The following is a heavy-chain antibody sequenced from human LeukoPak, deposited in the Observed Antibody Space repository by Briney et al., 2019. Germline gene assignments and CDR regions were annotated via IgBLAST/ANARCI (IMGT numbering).Heavy chain of an antibody. J-gene: IGHJ3*02. V-gene: IGHV4-59*01. D-gene: IGHD3-22*01. Sequence: SETLSLTCTVSGGSFTSYYWSWIRQPPGKGLEWIGYIYDSGSTNYNPSLKSRVTISVDTSKNQFSLKLSSVTAADTAVYYCASLTTAEAFDIWGQGTMVTVSS. CDR3: ASLTTAEAFDI. CDR2: IYDSGST. CDR1: GGSFTSYY.